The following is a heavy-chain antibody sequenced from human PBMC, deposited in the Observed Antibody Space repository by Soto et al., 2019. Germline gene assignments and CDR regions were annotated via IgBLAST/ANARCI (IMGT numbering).Heavy chain of an antibody. Sequence: GGSLRLSCVASGFTFSDYYMSWIRQAPGKGLEWVSYISSGSTYRKYADSVRGRFTISRDNTKNSLSLQMNSLRADDTAVYYCVRGLFSFGMDVWGQGTTVTVSS. CDR2: ISSGSTYR. CDR3: VRGLFSFGMDV. CDR1: GFTFSDYY. V-gene: IGHV3-11*06. D-gene: IGHD3-10*02. J-gene: IGHJ6*02.